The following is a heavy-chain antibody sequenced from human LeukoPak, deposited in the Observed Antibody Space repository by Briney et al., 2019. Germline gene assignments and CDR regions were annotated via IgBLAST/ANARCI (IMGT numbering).Heavy chain of an antibody. Sequence: GGSLRLSCAASGFTFSDYEMIWVRQAPGMGLEWISYIGTRSNPIYYADSVKGRFTISRDDAKNSLYLQMNSLRDEDTAVYFCAREARGSGRDFDYWGQGILVTVSS. CDR3: AREARGSGRDFDY. CDR1: GFTFSDYE. J-gene: IGHJ4*02. V-gene: IGHV3-11*01. D-gene: IGHD1-26*01. CDR2: IGTRSNPI.